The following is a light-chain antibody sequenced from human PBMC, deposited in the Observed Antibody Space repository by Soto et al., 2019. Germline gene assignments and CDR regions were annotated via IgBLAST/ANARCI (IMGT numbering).Light chain of an antibody. CDR3: QQYNSYWVT. J-gene: IGKJ1*01. Sequence: DIQMTQSPSALSASVGDRVTITCRASQSISTWLAWYQQKPGKAPKVLIYEASSLESGVPSRFSGSGSGTEVTLTISSLQPDDFATYYCQQYNSYWVTFGQGTKVEIK. CDR2: EAS. CDR1: QSISTW. V-gene: IGKV1-5*01.